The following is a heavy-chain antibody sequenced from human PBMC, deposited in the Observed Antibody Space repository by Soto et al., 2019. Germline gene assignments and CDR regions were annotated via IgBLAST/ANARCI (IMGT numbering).Heavy chain of an antibody. Sequence: GGSLRLSCAASGFTFSSYAMSWVRQAPGKGLEWVSAISGSGGSTYYADYVKGRFTISRDNSKNTLYLQMNSLRAEDTAVFYCVTRQCSSTSCYTAASWFDPWGQGTLVTVSS. J-gene: IGHJ5*02. CDR3: VTRQCSSTSCYTAASWFDP. CDR2: ISGSGGST. CDR1: GFTFSSYA. D-gene: IGHD2-2*02. V-gene: IGHV3-23*01.